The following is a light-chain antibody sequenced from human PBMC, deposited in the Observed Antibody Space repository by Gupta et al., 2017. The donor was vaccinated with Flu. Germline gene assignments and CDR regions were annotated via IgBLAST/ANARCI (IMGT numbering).Light chain of an antibody. CDR3: MLYMGGGIWV. Sequence: QTVVTQEPSFSVSPGGTVTITCGLNSGSVSGNYYPSWYQQTPGQAPSTLIYTTSARSAGVPDRFSGSILGNKAALTITGAQADDESDYYCMLYMGGGIWVFGGGTKVTVL. CDR2: TTS. J-gene: IGLJ3*02. V-gene: IGLV8-61*01. CDR1: SGSVSGNYY.